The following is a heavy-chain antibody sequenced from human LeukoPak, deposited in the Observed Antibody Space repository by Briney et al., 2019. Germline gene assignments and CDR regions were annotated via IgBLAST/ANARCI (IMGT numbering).Heavy chain of an antibody. D-gene: IGHD7-27*01. CDR3: ARRPTGDPKFDY. CDR1: GGSISNYF. Sequence: SETLSLTCSVSGGSISNYFWTWIRQPPGKGLEWIGYIYSSGSTYYNPSLKSRVTISVDTSKNRFSLKLNTVTAADTAVYYCARRPTGDPKFDYWGQGTLVTVSS. V-gene: IGHV4-59*08. J-gene: IGHJ4*02. CDR2: IYSSGST.